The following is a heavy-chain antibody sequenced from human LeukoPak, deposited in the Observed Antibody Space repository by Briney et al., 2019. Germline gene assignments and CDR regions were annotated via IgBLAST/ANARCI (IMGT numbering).Heavy chain of an antibody. D-gene: IGHD3-22*01. V-gene: IGHV1-69*13. CDR2: ILPIFHSP. CDR3: ARGRYDSSGRFYFDY. CDR1: GYTFTGYY. Sequence: ASVKVSCKASGYTFTGYYMHWVRQAPGQGLEWMGGILPIFHSPSYAQKFQGRVTITADESTSTAYMELSSLTSDDTAVYYCARGRYDSSGRFYFDYWGQGTLVTASS. J-gene: IGHJ4*02.